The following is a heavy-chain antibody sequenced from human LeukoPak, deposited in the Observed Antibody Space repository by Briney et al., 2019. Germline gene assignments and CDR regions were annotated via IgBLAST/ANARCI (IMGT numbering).Heavy chain of an antibody. CDR3: ARDHCTSNGCYEIYYYGMDV. CDR1: GYTFTDYY. D-gene: IGHD2-2*01. Sequence: GASVKVSYKASGYTFTDYYIHWVRQAPGQGLEWMGWINPNSGGTNYAQKFQGRVTMTRDTSISTAYMELSRLRSDDTAVYYCARDHCTSNGCYEIYYYGMDVWGQGTTVTVSS. V-gene: IGHV1-2*02. CDR2: INPNSGGT. J-gene: IGHJ6*02.